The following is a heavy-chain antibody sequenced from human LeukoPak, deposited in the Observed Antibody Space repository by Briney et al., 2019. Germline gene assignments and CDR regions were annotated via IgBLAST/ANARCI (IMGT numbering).Heavy chain of an antibody. CDR3: ARDRDYVGFYY. D-gene: IGHD3-10*02. Sequence: GGSLRLSCAASGFTVSSNFMSWVRQAPGKGLEGVSVIYSIGTTYYADSVRGRFTISRDNSKDTLYLQMNNLRAEDTAVYYCARDRDYVGFYYWGQGTLFSVSS. V-gene: IGHV3-53*01. CDR1: GFTVSSNF. CDR2: IYSIGTT. J-gene: IGHJ4*02.